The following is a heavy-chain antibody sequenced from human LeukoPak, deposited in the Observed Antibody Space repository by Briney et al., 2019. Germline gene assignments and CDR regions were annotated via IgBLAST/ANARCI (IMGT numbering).Heavy chain of an antibody. V-gene: IGHV3-11*01. J-gene: IGHJ6*02. Sequence: GGSLRLSCAASGFTFRDYYMTWLRQAPGKGLEWLSYISNSGSTVFYADSIKGRFTVSRDNAKRSLYLQIESLRDDDTAVYHCALGTINKDYYFGMDVWGQGTTVTVSS. CDR1: GFTFRDYY. D-gene: IGHD2-8*01. CDR3: ALGTINKDYYFGMDV. CDR2: ISNSGSTV.